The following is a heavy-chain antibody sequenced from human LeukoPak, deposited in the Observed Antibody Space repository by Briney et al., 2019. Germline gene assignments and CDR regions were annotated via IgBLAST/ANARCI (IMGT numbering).Heavy chain of an antibody. CDR1: GFTVSSNY. V-gene: IGHV3-53*01. CDR2: IYSGGST. D-gene: IGHD5-24*01. Sequence: GGSLRLSCAASGFTVSSNYMSWVRQAPGKGLEWVSVIYSGGSTYYADSEKGRFTISRDNSKNTLYLQMNSLRAEDTAVYYCARVRGGYNQYYYYGMDVWGQGTTVTVSS. J-gene: IGHJ6*02. CDR3: ARVRGGYNQYYYYGMDV.